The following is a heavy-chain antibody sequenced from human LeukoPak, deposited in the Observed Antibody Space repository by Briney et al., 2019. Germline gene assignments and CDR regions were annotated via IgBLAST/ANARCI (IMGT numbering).Heavy chain of an antibody. J-gene: IGHJ6*03. CDR3: ARGRDGYDYYYYYMDV. CDR1: GGSFSGYY. Sequence: PSETLSLTCAVYGGSFSGYYWSWIRQPPGKGLEWIASIYYSGNMYYNPSLKSRVTISVDTSKNQFSLKLSSVTAADTAVYYCARGRDGYDYYYYYMDVWGKGTTVTVSS. D-gene: IGHD5-24*01. V-gene: IGHV4-34*01. CDR2: IYYSGNM.